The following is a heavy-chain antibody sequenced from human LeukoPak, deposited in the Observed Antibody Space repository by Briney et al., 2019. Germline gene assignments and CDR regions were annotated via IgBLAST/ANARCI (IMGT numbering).Heavy chain of an antibody. CDR3: ARHVSEAGSGSYGWFDP. J-gene: IGHJ5*02. CDR2: IYYSGST. D-gene: IGHD3-10*01. Sequence: SQTLSLTCTVSGYAITSGGFSWNWIRQPPGKGLEWIGYIYYSGSTNYNPSLKSRVTISVDTSKNQFSLKLSSVTAADTAVYYCARHVSEAGSGSYGWFDPWGQGTLVTVSS. V-gene: IGHV4-61*08. CDR1: GYAITSGGFS.